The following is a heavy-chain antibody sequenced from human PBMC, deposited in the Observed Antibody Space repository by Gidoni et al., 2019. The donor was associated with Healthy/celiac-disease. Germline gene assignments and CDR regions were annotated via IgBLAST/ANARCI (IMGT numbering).Heavy chain of an antibody. Sequence: EVQLVESGGGWVQPGRSLRLSCAASGFTFDDYAMHWGRQAPGKGLEWVSGISWNSGSIGDADAVKGRFTISRDNAKNSLYLQMNSLRAEDTALYYCAKDRQWLVRYFDYWGQGTLVTVSS. CDR3: AKDRQWLVRYFDY. D-gene: IGHD6-19*01. V-gene: IGHV3-9*01. J-gene: IGHJ4*02. CDR1: GFTFDDYA. CDR2: ISWNSGSI.